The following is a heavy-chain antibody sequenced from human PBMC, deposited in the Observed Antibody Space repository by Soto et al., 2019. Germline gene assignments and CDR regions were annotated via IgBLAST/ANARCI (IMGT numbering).Heavy chain of an antibody. CDR2: ISGSGGTI. Sequence: PGGSLRLSCAVSGFTFNTDAKNWVRLAPGPGLEWVASISGSGGTINYADSVKGRFTTSRDTSKNTLYLQMNSLSAEDTAVYYCAKGFIVVVTAIRPDDNFDVWGQGTMVTVSS. CDR1: GFTFNTDA. V-gene: IGHV3-23*01. J-gene: IGHJ3*01. CDR3: AKGFIVVVTAIRPDDNFDV. D-gene: IGHD2-21*02.